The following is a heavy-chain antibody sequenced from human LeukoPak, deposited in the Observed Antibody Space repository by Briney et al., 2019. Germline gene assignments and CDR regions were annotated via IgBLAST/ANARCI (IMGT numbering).Heavy chain of an antibody. D-gene: IGHD6-13*01. CDR3: ARSIPYGTTWYGRSDY. Sequence: PGGSLRLSCAASGFTFSSYWMSWVRQAPGKGLEWVATIKQDGSEKYYVDSVKGRFTISRDNAKNSLYLQMNSLRAEDTAVYYCARSIPYGTTWYGRSDYWGQGTLVTVSS. CDR2: IKQDGSEK. CDR1: GFTFSSYW. J-gene: IGHJ4*02. V-gene: IGHV3-7*01.